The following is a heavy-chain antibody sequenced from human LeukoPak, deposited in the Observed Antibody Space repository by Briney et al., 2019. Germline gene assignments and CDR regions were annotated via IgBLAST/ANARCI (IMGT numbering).Heavy chain of an antibody. CDR3: ARQGGSSLNFDY. CDR2: INPNSGDT. J-gene: IGHJ4*02. V-gene: IGHV1-2*02. D-gene: IGHD1-26*01. Sequence: ASVKVSCKASGYTSTGYYIHWVRQAPEQGLEWMGWINPNSGDTSHAQRFQDRVTMTRDMSTSTAYMDLSMLTSDETALYYCARQGGSSLNFDYWGQGTLVTVSS. CDR1: GYTSTGYY.